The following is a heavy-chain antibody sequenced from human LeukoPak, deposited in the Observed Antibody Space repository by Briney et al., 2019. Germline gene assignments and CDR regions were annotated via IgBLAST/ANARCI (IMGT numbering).Heavy chain of an antibody. CDR3: ARDPGHRGSYFDF. Sequence: GGSLRLSCVASGFTFSSYGLHWVRQAPGKGLERVAVIWFDGSKKYYADSVEGRFTISRDDSRDTLYLQMNSLRVEDTAVYYCARDPGHRGSYFDFWGQGALVTVSS. D-gene: IGHD2-21*01. CDR1: GFTFSSYG. CDR2: IWFDGSKK. J-gene: IGHJ4*02. V-gene: IGHV3-33*01.